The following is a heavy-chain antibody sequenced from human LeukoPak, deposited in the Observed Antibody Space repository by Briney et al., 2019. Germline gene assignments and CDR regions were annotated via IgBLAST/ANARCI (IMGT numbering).Heavy chain of an antibody. D-gene: IGHD3-9*01. CDR2: FDPEDGET. Sequence: EASVKVSCKVSGYTLTELSMHWVRQAPGKGLEWMGGFDPEDGETIYAQKFQGRVTMTEDTSTDTAYMELSSLRSEDTAVYYCATCTSISQGYYYYGMDVWGQGTTVTVSS. CDR3: ATCTSISQGYYYYGMDV. V-gene: IGHV1-24*01. CDR1: GYTLTELS. J-gene: IGHJ6*02.